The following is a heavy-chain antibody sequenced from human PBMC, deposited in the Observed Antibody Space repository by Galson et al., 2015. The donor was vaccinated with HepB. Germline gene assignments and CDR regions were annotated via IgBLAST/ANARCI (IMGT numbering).Heavy chain of an antibody. V-gene: IGHV1-2*02. Sequence: SVKVSCKASGGTFSADYYHWVRQAPGQGLEYMGGINPKSGYTNSAQNFQGRVTMTRDTSINTLYMEVSRLTSDDTAVYYCASERYSQNLKEFDYWGQGTLVTVSS. D-gene: IGHD5-18*01. CDR1: GGTFSADY. J-gene: IGHJ4*02. CDR3: ASERYSQNLKEFDY. CDR2: INPKSGYT.